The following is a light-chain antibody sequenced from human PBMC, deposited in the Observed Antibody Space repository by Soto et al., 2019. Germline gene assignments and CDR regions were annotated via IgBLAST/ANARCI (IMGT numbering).Light chain of an antibody. J-gene: IGLJ2*01. V-gene: IGLV1-40*01. CDR2: NYT. CDR3: QSVDRSLPGQI. CDR1: NSNIGADYG. Sequence: QPVLTQPPSVSGAPGQRVTISCTGSNSNIGADYGVHWYQQFPGTAPKLLISNYTNRPSGVPDRFSASRSGSSASLAITGLQSEDEADYYCQSVDRSLPGQILGVGTKLTVL.